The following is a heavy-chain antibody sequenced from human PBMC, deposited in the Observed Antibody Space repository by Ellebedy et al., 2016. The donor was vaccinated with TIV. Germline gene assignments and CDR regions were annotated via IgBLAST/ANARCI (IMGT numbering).Heavy chain of an antibody. D-gene: IGHD3-22*01. CDR2: ISSSSSYT. Sequence: PGGSLRLSCAASGFTFSDYYMSWIRQAPGKGLEWVSYISSSSSYTNYADSVKGRFTISRDNAKNSLYLQMNSLRAEDTAVYYCARVSYYDSSGSVDYWGQGTLVTVSS. CDR3: ARVSYYDSSGSVDY. CDR1: GFTFSDYY. J-gene: IGHJ4*02. V-gene: IGHV3-11*06.